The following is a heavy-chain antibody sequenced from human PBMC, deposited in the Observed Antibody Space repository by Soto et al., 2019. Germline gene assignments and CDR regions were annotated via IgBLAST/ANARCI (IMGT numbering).Heavy chain of an antibody. Sequence: PGGSLRLSCAASGFTFSSHAMNWVRQAPGKGLEWISSIDSSSSFIYYADSVKGRFTISRDNAKNSVFLHMSSLRSEDTAVYYCARGREYSSVQIAYWGQGTLVTVSS. CDR2: IDSSSSFI. D-gene: IGHD6-19*01. CDR3: ARGREYSSVQIAY. CDR1: GFTFSSHA. V-gene: IGHV3-21*04. J-gene: IGHJ4*02.